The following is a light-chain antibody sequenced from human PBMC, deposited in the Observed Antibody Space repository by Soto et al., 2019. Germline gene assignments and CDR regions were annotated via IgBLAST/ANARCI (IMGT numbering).Light chain of an antibody. Sequence: QSALTQPRSVSASPGQSGTISCTGTSSEVGSYKYVSWYQQLPGRAPKLMIYDVNERPSGVPDRFSGSKSGNTASLTISGLQAEDEADYHCCSYAGNYRVVFGAGTQLTVL. V-gene: IGLV2-11*01. CDR3: CSYAGNYRVV. J-gene: IGLJ2*01. CDR2: DVN. CDR1: SSEVGSYKY.